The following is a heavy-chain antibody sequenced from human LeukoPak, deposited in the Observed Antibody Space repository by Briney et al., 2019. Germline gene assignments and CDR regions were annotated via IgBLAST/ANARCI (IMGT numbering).Heavy chain of an antibody. J-gene: IGHJ6*03. CDR2: IRYDAINK. CDR3: AKDGDTVSGTYYFDMDV. CDR1: GFTFSNYW. Sequence: PGGSLRLSCVVSGFTFSNYWMTWVRQAPGKGLEWVAFIRYDAINKYYADSVKGRFTISRDNSRNTLYLQMNSLRAEDTALYYCAKDGDTVSGTYYFDMDVWGKGTTVTISS. V-gene: IGHV3-30*02. D-gene: IGHD1-26*01.